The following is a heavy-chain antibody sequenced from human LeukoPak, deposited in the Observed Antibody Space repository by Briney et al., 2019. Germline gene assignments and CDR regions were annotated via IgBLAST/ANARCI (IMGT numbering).Heavy chain of an antibody. CDR3: AKRYSSSSFSAVDI. V-gene: IGHV3-48*02. CDR2: ISSSGSTI. D-gene: IGHD6-6*01. CDR1: AFTFSTYS. Sequence: PGGSLRLSCTASAFTFSTYSVNWVRQAPGKGLEWVSYISSSGSTIYYADSVKGRFTISRDDAKNSLYLQMNSLRDEDTAVYYCAKRYSSSSFSAVDIWGQGTMVTVSS. J-gene: IGHJ3*02.